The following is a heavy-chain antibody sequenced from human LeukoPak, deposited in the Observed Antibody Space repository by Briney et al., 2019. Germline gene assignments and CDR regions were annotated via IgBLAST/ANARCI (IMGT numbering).Heavy chain of an antibody. V-gene: IGHV1-18*01. CDR1: GYTFTSYG. Sequence: GASVKVSCKXSGYTFTSYGISWVRQAPGQGLEWMGWISAYNGNTNYALKLQGRVTVTRDTSTSTVYMELSSLRSEDTAVYYCAREASPEGTSGWYSYWGQGALVTVSS. J-gene: IGHJ4*02. CDR3: AREASPEGTSGWYSY. D-gene: IGHD6-19*01. CDR2: ISAYNGNT.